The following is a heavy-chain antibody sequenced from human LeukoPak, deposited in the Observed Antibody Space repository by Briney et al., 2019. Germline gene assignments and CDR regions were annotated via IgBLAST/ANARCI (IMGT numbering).Heavy chain of an antibody. D-gene: IGHD5-18*01. CDR3: AKEGTALASSYFDY. V-gene: IGHV3-30*18. CDR2: ISHDGTVQ. CDR1: GFTFRSYG. Sequence: GGSLRLSCVGSGFTFRSYGMQWVRQAPGKGLEWVAVISHDGTVQHYADSVKGRFTIPRDNSDNTLYLQMNSLRDEDTAMYYCAKEGTALASSYFDYWGQGTLITVSS. J-gene: IGHJ4*02.